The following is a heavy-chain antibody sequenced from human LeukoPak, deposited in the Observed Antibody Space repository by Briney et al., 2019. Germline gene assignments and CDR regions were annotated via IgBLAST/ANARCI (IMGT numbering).Heavy chain of an antibody. CDR2: INPNSGGT. CDR3: AIDSSSWYVSFDY. Sequence: ASVTVSFTASGYTFTVYYMHWVRQAPGQGLEWMGRINPNSGGTNYAQKFQGRVTMTRDTSISTAYMELSRLRSDDTAVYYCAIDSSSWYVSFDYWGQGTLVTVSS. J-gene: IGHJ4*02. CDR1: GYTFTVYY. D-gene: IGHD6-13*01. V-gene: IGHV1-2*06.